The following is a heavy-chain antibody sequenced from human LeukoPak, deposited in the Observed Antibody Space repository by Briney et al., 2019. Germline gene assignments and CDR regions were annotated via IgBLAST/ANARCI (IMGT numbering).Heavy chain of an antibody. CDR2: ISSSSSYI. J-gene: IGHJ6*03. D-gene: IGHD2/OR15-2a*01. V-gene: IGHV3-21*01. CDR1: GYTFTSYD. Sequence: SCKASGYTFTSYDINWVRQAPGKGLEWVSSISSSSSYIYYADSVKGRFTISRDNAKNSLYLQMNSLRAEDTAVYYCARDSSYYYYMDVWGKGTTVTVSS. CDR3: ARDSSYYYYMDV.